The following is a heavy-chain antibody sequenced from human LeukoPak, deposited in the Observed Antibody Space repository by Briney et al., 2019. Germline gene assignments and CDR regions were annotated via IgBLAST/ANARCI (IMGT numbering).Heavy chain of an antibody. D-gene: IGHD6-13*01. V-gene: IGHV4-31*03. CDR3: ATYSSSWWFYFDY. CDR1: GGSISSGVYY. J-gene: IGHJ4*02. CDR2: IYYSGST. Sequence: PSQTLSLTCTVSGGSISSGVYYWSWIRQHPGKGLEWIGYIYYSGSTYYNPSLKSRVTISVDTSKNQFSLKLSSVTAADTAVYYCATYSSSWWFYFDYWGQGTLVTVSS.